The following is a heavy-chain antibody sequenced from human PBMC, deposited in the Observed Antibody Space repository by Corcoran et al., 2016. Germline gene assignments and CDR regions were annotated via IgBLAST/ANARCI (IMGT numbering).Heavy chain of an antibody. Sequence: EVQLVESGGGLVQPGGSLRLSCAASGFTFSSYSMNWVRQAPGKGLEWVSYISSSSSTIYYADSVKGRFTISRDNAKNSLYLQMNSLRAEDTAVYYCARDGDFWSGYNNWFDPWGQGTLVTVSS. CDR2: ISSSSSTI. V-gene: IGHV3-48*04. D-gene: IGHD3-3*01. CDR1: GFTFSSYS. CDR3: ARDGDFWSGYNNWFDP. J-gene: IGHJ5*02.